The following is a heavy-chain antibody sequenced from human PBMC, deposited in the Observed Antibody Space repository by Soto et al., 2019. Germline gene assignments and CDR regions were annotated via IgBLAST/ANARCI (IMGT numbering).Heavy chain of an antibody. CDR1: GFTFSSYA. CDR2: ISGSGGST. J-gene: IGHJ6*03. D-gene: IGHD6-19*01. Sequence: EVQLLESGGGLVQPGGSLRLSCAASGFTFSSYAMSWVRQAPGKGLEWVSAISGSGGSTYYADSVKGRFTISRDNSKNALYLQMNSRRAEDTAVYYCAKDPVYSSGWYEGYYYYYMDVWGKGTTVTVSS. CDR3: AKDPVYSSGWYEGYYYYYMDV. V-gene: IGHV3-23*01.